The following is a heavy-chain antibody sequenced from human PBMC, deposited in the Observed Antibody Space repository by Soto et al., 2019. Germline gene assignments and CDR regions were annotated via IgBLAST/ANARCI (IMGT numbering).Heavy chain of an antibody. CDR2: INAGNGNT. D-gene: IGHD2-8*01. CDR3: ARAPIVLMVYAGWFDP. J-gene: IGHJ5*02. V-gene: IGHV1-3*01. CDR1: GYTFTSYA. Sequence: ASVKVSCKASGYTFTSYAMHWVRQAPGQRLEWMGWINAGNGNTKYSQKLQGRVTITRDTSASTAYMELSSLRSEDTAVYYCARAPIVLMVYAGWFDPGGQGPLVNFSS.